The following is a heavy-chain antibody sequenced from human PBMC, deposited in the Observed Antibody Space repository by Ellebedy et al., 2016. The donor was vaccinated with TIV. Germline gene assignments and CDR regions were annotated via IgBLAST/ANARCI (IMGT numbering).Heavy chain of an antibody. J-gene: IGHJ6*02. V-gene: IGHV3-23*01. CDR2: ISGSGNNT. CDR3: ARLLGEMGFYYGMDV. CDR1: GFTFSSYA. Sequence: PGGSLRLSCAASGFTFSSYAMSWVRQAPGKGLEWVSAISGSGNNTYYADSVKGRFTISRDNSKNTLFLQMNSLRAEDTAVYYCARLLGEMGFYYGMDVWGQGTTVTVS. D-gene: IGHD3-10*01.